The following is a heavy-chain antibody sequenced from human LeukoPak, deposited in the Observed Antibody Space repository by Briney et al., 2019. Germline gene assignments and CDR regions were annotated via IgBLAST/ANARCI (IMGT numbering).Heavy chain of an antibody. CDR3: ARGSTVTTLTETHFDY. V-gene: IGHV3-7*01. CDR1: GFPFSNYW. CDR2: IKQDGGEK. J-gene: IGHJ4*02. D-gene: IGHD4-17*01. Sequence: PGGSLRLSCAASGFPFSNYWMSWVRQAPGKGLEWVANIKQDGGEKYYVDSVKGRFTTSRDNAKNSLYLQMNSLRAEDTAVYYCARGSTVTTLTETHFDYWGQGTLVTVSS.